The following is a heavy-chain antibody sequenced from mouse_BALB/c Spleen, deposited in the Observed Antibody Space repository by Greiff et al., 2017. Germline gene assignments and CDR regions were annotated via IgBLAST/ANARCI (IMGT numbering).Heavy chain of an antibody. J-gene: IGHJ4*01. V-gene: IGHV1-82*01. CDR2: IYPGDGDT. CDR1: GYAFSSSW. D-gene: IGHD1-1*01. CDR3: ARNRITTVVAGHAMDY. Sequence: QGQLQQSGPELVKPGASVKISCKASGYAFSSSWMNWVKQRPGQGLEWIGRIYPGDGDTNYNGKFKGKATLTADKSSSTAYMQLSSLTSVDSAVYFCARNRITTVVAGHAMDYWGQGTSVTVSS.